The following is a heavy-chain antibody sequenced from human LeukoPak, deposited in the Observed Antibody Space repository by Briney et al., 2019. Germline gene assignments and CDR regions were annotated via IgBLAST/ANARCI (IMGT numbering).Heavy chain of an antibody. J-gene: IGHJ6*01. CDR1: GGTFSSYA. V-gene: IGHV1-69*04. CDR2: IIPILGIA. CDR3: ARDLSDYYDSSPSQYGMAV. Sequence: SVKVSCKASGGTFSSYAISWVRQAPGQGLEWMGRIIPILGIANYAQKFQGRVTITADKSTSTAYMELSSLRSEDTAVYYCARDLSDYYDSSPSQYGMAVWGQGTTVTVSS. D-gene: IGHD3-22*01.